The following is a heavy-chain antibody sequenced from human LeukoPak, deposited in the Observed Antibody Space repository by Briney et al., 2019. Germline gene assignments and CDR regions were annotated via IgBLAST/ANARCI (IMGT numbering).Heavy chain of an antibody. V-gene: IGHV3-23*01. J-gene: IGHJ3*02. Sequence: GGSLRLSCSASGFSFSSYTMTWVRQAPGKGPEWVSIISGGGDTTFYTDSVKGRFTISRDNSKNTLYLQMNSLRVEDTAVYYCARVKKYCSGGSCYPGAAFDIWGQGTMVTVSS. D-gene: IGHD2-15*01. CDR1: GFSFSSYT. CDR3: ARVKKYCSGGSCYPGAAFDI. CDR2: ISGGGDTT.